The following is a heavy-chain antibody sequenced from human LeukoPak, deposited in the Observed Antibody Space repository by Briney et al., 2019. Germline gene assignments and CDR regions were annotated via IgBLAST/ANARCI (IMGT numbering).Heavy chain of an antibody. CDR3: AREGSYDYDTSSHKWYFGL. CDR2: ISPYNGNT. Sequence: ASVEVSCEASVDTLIRYGISWVRQAPGQGLEWGGGISPYNGNTKWAQKHQDRVTMTTDTSTSTAYMELRSLRSDDTAVYYCAREGSYDYDTSSHKWYFGLWGRGTLVTVSS. D-gene: IGHD3-22*01. J-gene: IGHJ2*01. CDR1: VDTLIRYG. V-gene: IGHV1-18*01.